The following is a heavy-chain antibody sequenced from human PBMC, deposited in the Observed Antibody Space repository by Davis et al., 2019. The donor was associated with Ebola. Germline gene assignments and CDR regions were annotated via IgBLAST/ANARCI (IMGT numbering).Heavy chain of an antibody. Sequence: PGGSLRLSCAASGFRFSDPYMDWVRQAPGKGLEWVGRSKDKANSYTTEYAASVKGRFTISRDESKNSLYLQMNSLQTEDTAVYYCVRVKPTGTPGGAFDLWGQGTMVTVSS. CDR3: VRVKPTGTPGGAFDL. CDR1: GFRFSDPY. D-gene: IGHD1-1*01. J-gene: IGHJ3*01. CDR2: SKDKANSYTT. V-gene: IGHV3-72*01.